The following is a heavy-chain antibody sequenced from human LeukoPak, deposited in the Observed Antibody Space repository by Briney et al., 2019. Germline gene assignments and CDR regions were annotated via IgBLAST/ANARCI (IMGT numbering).Heavy chain of an antibody. D-gene: IGHD5-18*01. J-gene: IGHJ6*03. CDR3: ARGGYSYGPLYYYYYYYMDV. V-gene: IGHV3-30*02. Sequence: GGSLRLSCAASGFTFSSYGMHWVRQAPGKGLEWVAFIRYDGSNKYYADSVKGRFTISRDNSKNTLYLQMNSLRSEDTAVYYCARGGYSYGPLYYYYYYYMDVWGKGTTVTVSS. CDR2: IRYDGSNK. CDR1: GFTFSSYG.